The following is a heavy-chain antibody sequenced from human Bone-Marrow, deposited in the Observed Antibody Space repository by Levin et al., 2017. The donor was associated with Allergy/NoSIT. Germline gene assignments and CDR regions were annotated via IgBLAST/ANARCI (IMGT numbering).Heavy chain of an antibody. J-gene: IGHJ4*02. D-gene: IGHD3-3*01. CDR2: IYSCGST. Sequence: GESLKISCAASGFTVSSNYMSWVRQAPGKGLEWVSVIYSCGSTYYADSVKGRFTISRDNSKNTLYLQMNSLRAEDTAVYYCARDPVLRFLEWVRGGFDYWGQGTLVTVSS. CDR3: ARDPVLRFLEWVRGGFDY. V-gene: IGHV3-66*03. CDR1: GFTVSSNY.